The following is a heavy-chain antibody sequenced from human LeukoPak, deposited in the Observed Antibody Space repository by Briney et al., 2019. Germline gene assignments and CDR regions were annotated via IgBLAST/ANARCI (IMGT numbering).Heavy chain of an antibody. Sequence: SQTLSLTCTVSGGSISSGDYYWSWIRQPPGKGLEWIGYIYYSGSTYYNPSLKSRVTISVDTSKNQFSLKLSSVTAADTAVYYCARDRRFDVWSGYQLDSWGQGTLVTVSS. J-gene: IGHJ4*02. V-gene: IGHV4-30-4*01. CDR3: ARDRRFDVWSGYQLDS. CDR1: GGSISSGDYY. D-gene: IGHD3-3*01. CDR2: IYYSGST.